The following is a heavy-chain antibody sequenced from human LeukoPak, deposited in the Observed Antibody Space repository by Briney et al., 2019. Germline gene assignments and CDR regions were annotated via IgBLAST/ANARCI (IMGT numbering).Heavy chain of an antibody. CDR1: GFTFSSYS. V-gene: IGHV3-21*01. J-gene: IGHJ4*02. CDR3: ARGMVYAVTRKSLEYYFDY. CDR2: ISSSSSYI. Sequence: PGGSLRLSCAASGFTFSSYSMNWVRQAPGKGLEWVSSISSSSSYIYYADSVKGRFTISRDNAKNSLYLQMNSLRAKDTAVYYCARGMVYAVTRKSLEYYFDYWGQGTLVTVSS. D-gene: IGHD2-8*01.